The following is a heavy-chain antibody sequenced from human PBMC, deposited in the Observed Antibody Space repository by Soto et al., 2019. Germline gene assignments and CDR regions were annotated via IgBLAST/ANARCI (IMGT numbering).Heavy chain of an antibody. J-gene: IGHJ4*02. CDR3: ARDTGDGTFDF. V-gene: IGHV1-3*01. D-gene: IGHD7-27*01. CDR1: GYTFSSYA. Sequence: QVHLVQSGAEVRKPGASVKVSCKASGYTFSSYAMHWVRQAPGQRLEWMGWINAGYGNTKSSQKFQERFTISRDTSASTAYMELTSLRSEDTAVYYCARDTGDGTFDFWGQGTLVTVSS. CDR2: INAGYGNT.